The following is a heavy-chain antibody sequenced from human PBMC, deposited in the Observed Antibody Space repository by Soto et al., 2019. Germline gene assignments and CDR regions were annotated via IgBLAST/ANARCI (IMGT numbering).Heavy chain of an antibody. J-gene: IGHJ4*02. CDR3: ARRAETNGWNGFGADKYYFDF. D-gene: IGHD1-1*01. V-gene: IGHV1-8*01. CDR2: MNPNTGNS. Sequence: QVQLVQSGAEVRKPGASVKVSCEASGYTFTSYDIYWVRQATGQGLEWMGWMNPNTGNSGYAQKFQGRVNMARDTSIRTAHMELSSLRSEDTAVYYCARRAETNGWNGFGADKYYFDFWGQGTLVTVSS. CDR1: GYTFTSYD.